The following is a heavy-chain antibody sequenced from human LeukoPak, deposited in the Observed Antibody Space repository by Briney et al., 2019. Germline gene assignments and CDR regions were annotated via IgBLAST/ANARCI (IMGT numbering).Heavy chain of an antibody. J-gene: IGHJ4*02. D-gene: IGHD6-13*01. CDR1: GYTFTGYY. Sequence: GASVKVSCKASGYTFTGYYMRWVRQAPGQGLEWMGWINPNSGGTNYAQKFQGRVTMTRDTSISTAYMELSRLRSDDTAVYYCATPGPYSSSWYLFDYWGQGTLVTVSS. CDR3: ATPGPYSSSWYLFDY. V-gene: IGHV1-2*02. CDR2: INPNSGGT.